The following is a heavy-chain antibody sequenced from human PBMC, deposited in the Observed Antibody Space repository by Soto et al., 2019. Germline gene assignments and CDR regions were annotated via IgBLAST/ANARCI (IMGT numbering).Heavy chain of an antibody. CDR2: ISSSSSYI. Sequence: GGSLRLSCAASGFTFSSYSMNWVRQAPGKGLEWVSSISSSSSYIYYADSVRGRFTISRDNAKNSLYLQMNSLRAEDTAVYYCARGGSSGSYFGNYYYYGMDVWGQGTTVTVSS. CDR3: ARGGSSGSYFGNYYYYGMDV. J-gene: IGHJ6*02. CDR1: GFTFSSYS. D-gene: IGHD1-26*01. V-gene: IGHV3-21*01.